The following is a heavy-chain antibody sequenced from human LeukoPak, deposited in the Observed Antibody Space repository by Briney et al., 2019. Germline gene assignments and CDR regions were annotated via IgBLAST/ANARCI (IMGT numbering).Heavy chain of an antibody. V-gene: IGHV1-46*01. D-gene: IGHD4-17*01. Sequence: ASVKVSCKASGYTFTNYYIHWVRQAPGQGLEWMGLINPGGDNTNYAQNFQGRVTMTRDTSASTVYMELSSLRSEDTAVYYCARERSKQAQSYFDYWGQGTLVTVSS. J-gene: IGHJ4*02. CDR3: ARERSKQAQSYFDY. CDR1: GYTFTNYY. CDR2: INPGGDNT.